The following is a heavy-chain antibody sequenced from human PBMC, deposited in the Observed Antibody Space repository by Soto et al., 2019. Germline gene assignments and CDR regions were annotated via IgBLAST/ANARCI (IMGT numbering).Heavy chain of an antibody. Sequence: SGPTLVNPTQTLTLTCTFSGFSLSTSGLCVSWIRQPPGKALEWLALIDWDGDKYSSTSLKARLTISKATPKNQVVLTMTNMDPVDAATYYCARIPVGGSTFDAFDIWGQGTMVTVSS. CDR1: GFSLSTSGLC. CDR3: ARIPVGGSTFDAFDI. D-gene: IGHD1-26*01. J-gene: IGHJ3*02. CDR2: IDWDGDK. V-gene: IGHV2-70*01.